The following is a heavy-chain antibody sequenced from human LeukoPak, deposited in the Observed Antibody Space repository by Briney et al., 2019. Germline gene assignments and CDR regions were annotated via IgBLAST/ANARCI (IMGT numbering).Heavy chain of an antibody. CDR3: ARGEQSGVYYDFWSGSLFDY. J-gene: IGHJ4*02. CDR2: MNPNSGNT. CDR1: GYTFTGYY. Sequence: ASVKVSCKASGYTFTGYYMHWVRQAPGQGLEWMGWMNPNSGNTNYAQKLQGRVTMTTDTSTSTAYMELRSLRSDDTAVYYCARGEQSGVYYDFWSGSLFDYWGQGTLVTVSS. V-gene: IGHV1-18*04. D-gene: IGHD3-3*01.